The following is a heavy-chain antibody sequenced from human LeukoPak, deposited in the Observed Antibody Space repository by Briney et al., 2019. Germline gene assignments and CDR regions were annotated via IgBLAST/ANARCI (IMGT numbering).Heavy chain of an antibody. Sequence: GESLKISCKGSGYSFTSYWIGWVRQMPGKGLEWMGIIYPGDSDTRYSPSFRGQVTISADKSISTAYLQWSSLKASDTAMYYCARPKEYGDFLDAFDIWGQGTMVTVSS. CDR2: IYPGDSDT. J-gene: IGHJ3*02. D-gene: IGHD4-17*01. CDR3: ARPKEYGDFLDAFDI. V-gene: IGHV5-51*01. CDR1: GYSFTSYW.